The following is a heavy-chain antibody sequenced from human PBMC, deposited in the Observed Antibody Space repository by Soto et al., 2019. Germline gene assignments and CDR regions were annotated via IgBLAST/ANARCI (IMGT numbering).Heavy chain of an antibody. CDR1: GGTFSSYA. D-gene: IGHD1-26*01. V-gene: IGHV1-69*13. CDR3: ARTRPSGSYDDY. Sequence: SVKVSCKASGGTFSSYAISWVRQAPGQGLEWMGGIIPIFGTANYAQKFQGRVTITADESTSTAYMELSSLRSEDTAVYYCARTRPSGSYDDYWGQGNLVTVSS. CDR2: IIPIFGTA. J-gene: IGHJ4*02.